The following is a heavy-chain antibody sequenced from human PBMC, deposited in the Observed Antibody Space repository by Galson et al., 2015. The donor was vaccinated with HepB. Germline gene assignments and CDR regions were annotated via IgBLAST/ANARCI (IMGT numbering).Heavy chain of an antibody. Sequence: SVKVSCKASGYIFTNYAMNWVRQAPGQGLEWMGRINTNTGNPTYAQGFTGRFVFSLDTSVSTAYLQISGLKGEDTAVYYCARDSWLLWLGEFPNWFDPWGQGTLVTVSS. V-gene: IGHV7-4-1*02. J-gene: IGHJ5*02. CDR3: ARDSWLLWLGEFPNWFDP. CDR2: INTNTGNP. D-gene: IGHD3-10*01. CDR1: GYIFTNYA.